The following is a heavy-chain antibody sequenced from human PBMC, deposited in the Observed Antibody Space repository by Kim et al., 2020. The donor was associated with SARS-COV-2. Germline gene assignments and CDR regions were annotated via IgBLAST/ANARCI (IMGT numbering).Heavy chain of an antibody. CDR1: GGTFSSYA. Sequence: SVKVSCKASGGTFSSYAISWVRQAPGQGLEWMGRIIPMLGIANYAQKFQGRVTITADKSTSTAYMELSSLRSEDTAVYYCASHRGYCSGGACYYFDYWGQGTLVTVSS. D-gene: IGHD2-15*01. CDR2: IIPMLGIA. J-gene: IGHJ4*02. CDR3: ASHRGYCSGGACYYFDY. V-gene: IGHV1-69*04.